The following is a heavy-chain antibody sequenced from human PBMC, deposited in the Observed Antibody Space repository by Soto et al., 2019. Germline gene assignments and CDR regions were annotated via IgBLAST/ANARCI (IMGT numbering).Heavy chain of an antibody. CDR2: ISSSSSYI. Sequence: GGSLRLSCAASGFTFSSYSMNWVRQAPGKGLEWVSSISSSSSYIYDADTVKGRFTISRDKAKNSLYLQMNSLRAKDAAVYYCARALVGGYGGFDYWGQGTLVTVSS. D-gene: IGHD5-12*01. V-gene: IGHV3-21*01. CDR1: GFTFSSYS. J-gene: IGHJ4*02. CDR3: ARALVGGYGGFDY.